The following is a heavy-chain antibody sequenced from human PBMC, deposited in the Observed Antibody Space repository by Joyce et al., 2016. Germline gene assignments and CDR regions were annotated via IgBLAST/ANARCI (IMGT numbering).Heavy chain of an antibody. CDR3: AKRGLTSLSGYSYYYMDV. CDR2: ISGSVATT. D-gene: IGHD3-10*01. J-gene: IGHJ6*03. CDR1: GFPFSIFA. V-gene: IGHV3-23*01. Sequence: EVQLLESGGGLVQPGGSLRLSCAASGFPFSIFAMTWVRRIPGRVLEWVSSISGSVATTYYADSVKGRFIFSRDNSKNMLYLQMHSLRAEDTAVYYCAKRGLTSLSGYSYYYMDVWGKGTTVTVSS.